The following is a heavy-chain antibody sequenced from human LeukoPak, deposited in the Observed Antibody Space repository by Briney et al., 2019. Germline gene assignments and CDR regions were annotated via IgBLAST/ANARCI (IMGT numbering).Heavy chain of an antibody. CDR2: IIPILGIA. CDR1: GGTFSSYA. J-gene: IGHJ4*02. Sequence: SVKVSCKASGGTFSSYAISWVRQAPGQGLEWMGRIIPILGIANYAQKFQGRVTITADKSTSTAYMELSSLRSEDTAVYYCARDYVFWRVPTPHLLDYGGQGPLVTVSS. V-gene: IGHV1-69*04. D-gene: IGHD3-3*01. CDR3: ARDYVFWRVPTPHLLDY.